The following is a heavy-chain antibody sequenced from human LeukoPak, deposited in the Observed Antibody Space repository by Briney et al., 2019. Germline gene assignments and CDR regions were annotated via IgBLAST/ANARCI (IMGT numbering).Heavy chain of an antibody. CDR1: GYTFTSYG. D-gene: IGHD6-13*01. V-gene: IGHV1-18*01. Sequence: ASVKVSCKASGYTFTSYGISWVRQAPGQGLEWMGWISAYNGNTNYAQKLQGRVTMTTDTSTSTAYMELRSLRSEDTAVYYCARGRYSSSWYNTINWFDPWGQGTLVTVSS. CDR2: ISAYNGNT. J-gene: IGHJ5*02. CDR3: ARGRYSSSWYNTINWFDP.